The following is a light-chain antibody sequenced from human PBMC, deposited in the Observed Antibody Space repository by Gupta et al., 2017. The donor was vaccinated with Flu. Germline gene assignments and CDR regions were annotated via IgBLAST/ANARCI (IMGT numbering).Light chain of an antibody. CDR3: QQSHSTPYT. J-gene: IGKJ2*01. Sequence: DSDMTQSPSSLPASVGDRVTIACRASQTINNYVTWYQLKPGKAPNLLIYGASTLHSGVPPRFSGSGYGTDFTLTISSLQPEDFATYYCQQSHSTPYTFGQGTKVEIK. V-gene: IGKV1-39*01. CDR2: GAS. CDR1: QTINNY.